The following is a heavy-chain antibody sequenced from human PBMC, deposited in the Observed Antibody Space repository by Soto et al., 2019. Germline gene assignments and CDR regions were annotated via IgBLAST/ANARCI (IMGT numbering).Heavy chain of an antibody. CDR1: GDSVSSNSAA. D-gene: IGHD1-7*01. V-gene: IGHV6-1*01. Sequence: SQTLSLTCAISGDSVSSNSAAWNWIRLSPSKDLEWLARTYYRSRWYNDYAVSVRSRITVNPDTSKNQFSLQLTSVTPDDTAVYYCAGTTSQQSYYMDVWCKGTTVTLSS. CDR3: AGTTSQQSYYMDV. J-gene: IGHJ6*03. CDR2: TYYRSRWYN.